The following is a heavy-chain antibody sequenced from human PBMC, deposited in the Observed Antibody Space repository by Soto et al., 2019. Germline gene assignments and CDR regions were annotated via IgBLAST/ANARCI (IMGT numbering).Heavy chain of an antibody. J-gene: IGHJ5*02. CDR2: IYSGGST. D-gene: IGHD1-1*01. CDR1: GFTVSSNY. Sequence: EVQLVESGGGLIQPGGSLRLSCAASGFTVSSNYMSWVRQAPGKGLEWVSVIYSGGSTYYADSVKGRFTISRDNAKNSLYLQMNSLRAEDTALYYCARAVNWNEFDPWGQGTLVTVSS. V-gene: IGHV3-53*01. CDR3: ARAVNWNEFDP.